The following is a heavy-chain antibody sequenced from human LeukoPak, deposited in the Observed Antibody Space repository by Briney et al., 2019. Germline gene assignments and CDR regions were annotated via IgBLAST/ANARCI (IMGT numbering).Heavy chain of an antibody. CDR1: GGSISSGDYY. CDR2: IYYSGSI. J-gene: IGHJ4*02. V-gene: IGHV4-30-4*08. D-gene: IGHD2-8*01. CDR3: ARVGYCTNGVCFALDY. Sequence: NPSETLSLTCTVSGGSISSGDYYWSWLRQPPGKGLEWIGYIYYSGSIYYNPSLKSRVTISVDTSKNQFSLKLSSVTAADTAVYYCARVGYCTNGVCFALDYWGQGTLVTVSS.